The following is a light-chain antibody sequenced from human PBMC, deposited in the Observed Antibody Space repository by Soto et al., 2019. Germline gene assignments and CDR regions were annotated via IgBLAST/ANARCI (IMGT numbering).Light chain of an antibody. CDR1: ALPKKY. V-gene: IGLV3-16*01. Sequence: SYELTQPPSVSVSLGQMARITCSGEALPKKYAYWYQQKPGQFPVLVIYKDNERPSGIPERFSGSSSGTIVTLTISGVQAEDEADYYCLSADSSGTNVVFGGGPKVTVL. CDR2: KDN. J-gene: IGLJ2*01. CDR3: LSADSSGTNVV.